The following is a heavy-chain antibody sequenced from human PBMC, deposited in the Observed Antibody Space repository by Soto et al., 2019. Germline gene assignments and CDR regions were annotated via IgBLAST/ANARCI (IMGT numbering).Heavy chain of an antibody. Sequence: SETLSLTCSVSGDSISSYYWSWIRQPPGKGLEWIVYIYYSGSTNYNPSLKSRVTISVDTSKNQFSLRLSSLTAADTAVYYCARVLDDLRFDPWGQGTLVTVSS. V-gene: IGHV4-59*01. CDR2: IYYSGST. D-gene: IGHD3-3*01. J-gene: IGHJ5*02. CDR3: ARVLDDLRFDP. CDR1: GDSISSYY.